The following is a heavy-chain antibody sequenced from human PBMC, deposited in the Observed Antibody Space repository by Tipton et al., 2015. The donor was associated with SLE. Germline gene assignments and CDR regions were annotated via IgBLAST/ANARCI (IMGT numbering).Heavy chain of an antibody. J-gene: IGHJ6*03. CDR1: GFTFSSYS. D-gene: IGHD3-22*01. CDR2: ITGSGGST. Sequence: VQLVQSGGGLVQPGGSLRLSCAASGFTFSSYSINWVRQAPGKGLGWVSGITGSGGSTYYADSVKGRFTFSRDNSKNTFYLQMNSLRAEDSAVDYCARHSRNADYMDVWGKGTTVTVSS. V-gene: IGHV3-23*04. CDR3: ARHSRNADYMDV.